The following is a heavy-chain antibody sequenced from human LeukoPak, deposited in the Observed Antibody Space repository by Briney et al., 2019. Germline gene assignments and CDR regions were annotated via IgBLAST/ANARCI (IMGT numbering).Heavy chain of an antibody. CDR1: GGSFSGYY. CDR2: INHSGST. J-gene: IGHJ4*02. D-gene: IGHD5-18*01. CDR3: AKRRGYSYKLGGNYFDY. Sequence: SETLSLTCAVYGGSFSGYYWSWIRQPPGKGLEWIGEINHSGSTNYNSSLKSRVTISVDTSKNQFSLKLSSVTAADTAVYYCAKRRGYSYKLGGNYFDYWGQGTLVTVSS. V-gene: IGHV4-34*01.